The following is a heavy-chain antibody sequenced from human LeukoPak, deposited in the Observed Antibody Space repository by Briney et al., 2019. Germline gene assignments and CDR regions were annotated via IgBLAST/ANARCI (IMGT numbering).Heavy chain of an antibody. D-gene: IGHD6-13*01. J-gene: IGHJ1*01. Sequence: ASVKVSCKASGYTFTSYAMHWVRLAPGQRLEWMGWINAGNGNTKYSQKLQGRVTITRDTSASTAYMELSSLRSEDTAVYYCARPGIAAAAPVAEYFQHWGQGTLVTVSS. CDR3: ARPGIAAAAPVAEYFQH. CDR1: GYTFTSYA. CDR2: INAGNGNT. V-gene: IGHV1-3*01.